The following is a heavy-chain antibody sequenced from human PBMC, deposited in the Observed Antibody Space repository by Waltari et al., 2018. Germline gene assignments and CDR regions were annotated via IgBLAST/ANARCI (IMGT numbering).Heavy chain of an antibody. J-gene: IGHJ4*02. CDR2: ISWNSGSI. CDR1: GFTFDHYA. D-gene: IGHD6-13*01. Sequence: EVQPVESGGGFVRPGRSLSLSWAASGFTFDHYAMHWVRQAPGKGLEWVSGISWNSGSIGYADSVKGLFTISRDNAKNSLYLQMNSLRAEDMALYYCAKDQTKGAAAGPFDYWGQGTLVTVSS. V-gene: IGHV3-9*03. CDR3: AKDQTKGAAAGPFDY.